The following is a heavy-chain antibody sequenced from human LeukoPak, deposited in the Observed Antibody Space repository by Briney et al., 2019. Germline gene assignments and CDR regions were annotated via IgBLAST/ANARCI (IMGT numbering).Heavy chain of an antibody. CDR1: GYTFTDYY. CDR3: ARDSRVAGDY. V-gene: IGHV1-2*06. J-gene: IGHJ4*02. Sequence: ASVKVSCKASGYTFTDYYMHWVRQAPGQGLEWMGRINPKSGDTSFAQKFRGRVTMTRDTSVSTAYMELGRLTSDDTAIYSCARDSRVAGDYWGQGTLVTVSS. CDR2: INPKSGDT. D-gene: IGHD2-15*01.